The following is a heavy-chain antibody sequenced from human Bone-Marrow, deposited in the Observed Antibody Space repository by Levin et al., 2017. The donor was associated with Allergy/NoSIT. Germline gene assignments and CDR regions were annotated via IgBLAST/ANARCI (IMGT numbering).Heavy chain of an antibody. V-gene: IGHV3-33*01. Sequence: GESLKISCAASGFTFSSYGMHWVRQAPGKGLEWVAVIWYDGSNKYYADSVKGRFTISRDNSKNTLYLQMNSLRAEDTAVYYCAREYGGYCSSTSCYPDYYYYMDVWGKGTTVTVSS. CDR3: AREYGGYCSSTSCYPDYYYYMDV. CDR1: GFTFSSYG. J-gene: IGHJ6*03. D-gene: IGHD2-2*01. CDR2: IWYDGSNK.